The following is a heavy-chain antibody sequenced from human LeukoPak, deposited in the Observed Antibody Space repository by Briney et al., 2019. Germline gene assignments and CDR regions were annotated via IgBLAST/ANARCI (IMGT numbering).Heavy chain of an antibody. Sequence: PSETLSLTCTVSGGSISSSYYYWGWIRQPPGKGLEWIGSLYYTGSTYYSPSLKRRVTMSVDTSQNQFSLNLSSVTAADTAVYYCARSGRIAPREGYYYMDVWGKGTTVTVSS. CDR2: LYYTGST. D-gene: IGHD6-6*01. CDR1: GGSISSSYYY. V-gene: IGHV4-39*01. CDR3: ARSGRIAPREGYYYMDV. J-gene: IGHJ6*03.